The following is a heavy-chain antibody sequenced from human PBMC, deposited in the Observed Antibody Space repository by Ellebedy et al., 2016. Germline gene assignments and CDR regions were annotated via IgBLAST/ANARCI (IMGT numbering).Heavy chain of an antibody. V-gene: IGHV3-7*01. Sequence: GESLKISCAASGFTFSSYWLGWVRQAPGKGLEWVANINQDGSAKYYVDSVKGRFTISRDNARDTLYLQMNSLRAEDTAVYYCAAYKRTTDYDNFWGQGTPVTVSS. J-gene: IGHJ4*02. CDR1: GFTFSSYW. CDR2: INQDGSAK. CDR3: AAYKRTTDYDNF. D-gene: IGHD2/OR15-2a*01.